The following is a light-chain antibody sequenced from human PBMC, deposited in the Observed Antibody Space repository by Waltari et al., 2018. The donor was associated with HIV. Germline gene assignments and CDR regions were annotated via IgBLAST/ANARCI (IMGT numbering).Light chain of an antibody. CDR2: SVS. Sequence: EIVMTQSPVTLSAPRGERVTLSCRASQSVGNNLAWYQQRPGQAPGVLIFSVSTRAAGVPARFSGSGSGTDFTLTISSLQSEDYAVYFCQQYEKWPPLTFGGGTKV. J-gene: IGKJ4*01. CDR1: QSVGNN. CDR3: QQYEKWPPLT. V-gene: IGKV3-15*01.